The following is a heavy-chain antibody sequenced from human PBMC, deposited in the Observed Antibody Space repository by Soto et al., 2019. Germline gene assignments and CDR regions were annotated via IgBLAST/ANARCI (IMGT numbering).Heavy chain of an antibody. V-gene: IGHV3-48*02. CDR2: ISSSSSTI. CDR1: GFTFSSYS. CDR3: ATLGGLLEWLYFDY. D-gene: IGHD3-3*01. Sequence: PGGSLRLSCAASGFTFSSYSMSWVRQAPGKGLEWVSYISSSSSTIYYADSVKGRFTISRDNAKNSLYLQMSSLRDEDTAVYYCATLGGLLEWLYFDYWGQGTLVTVSS. J-gene: IGHJ4*02.